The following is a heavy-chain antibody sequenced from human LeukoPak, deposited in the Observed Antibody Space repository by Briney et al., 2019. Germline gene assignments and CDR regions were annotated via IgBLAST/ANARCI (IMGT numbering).Heavy chain of an antibody. V-gene: IGHV1-18*01. CDR2: ISAYNGNT. CDR3: ASNYSYGHRNFYYYYMDV. J-gene: IGHJ6*03. CDR1: GYTFTSYG. Sequence: GASVKVSCKASGYTFTSYGISWVRQAPGQGLEWMGWISAYNGNTNYAQKLQGRVTMTTDTSTSTAYMELRSLRSDDTAVYYCASNYSYGHRNFYYYYMDVCVKGTQVTVSS. D-gene: IGHD5-18*01.